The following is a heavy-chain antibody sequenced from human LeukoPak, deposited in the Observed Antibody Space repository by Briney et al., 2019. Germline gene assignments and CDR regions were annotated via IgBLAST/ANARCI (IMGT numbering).Heavy chain of an antibody. V-gene: IGHV1-46*01. D-gene: IGHD3-10*01. Sequence: ASVKVSCKASGYTLTSYYMHWVRQVPGQGLEWMGIINPSDGGTSYAQKFQGRVTITRDTSTSTVYVELSSLRSEDTAVYYCASYGSGAQASFDYWGQGTLVTVSS. CDR2: INPSDGGT. J-gene: IGHJ4*02. CDR1: GYTLTSYY. CDR3: ASYGSGAQASFDY.